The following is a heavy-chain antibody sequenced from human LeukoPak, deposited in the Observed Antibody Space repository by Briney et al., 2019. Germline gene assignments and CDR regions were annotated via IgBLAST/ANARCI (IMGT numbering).Heavy chain of an antibody. Sequence: ASVKVSCTASGYTFTSYGINWLRQAPGQGLEWMGWISPYNGNTNNVQKVQGRVTMTTDTSTSTAYMELRSLTSDDTAVYYCAREEMGTTDSWGQGTLVTVSS. D-gene: IGHD7-27*01. CDR3: AREEMGTTDS. V-gene: IGHV1-18*01. CDR1: GYTFTSYG. CDR2: ISPYNGNT. J-gene: IGHJ4*02.